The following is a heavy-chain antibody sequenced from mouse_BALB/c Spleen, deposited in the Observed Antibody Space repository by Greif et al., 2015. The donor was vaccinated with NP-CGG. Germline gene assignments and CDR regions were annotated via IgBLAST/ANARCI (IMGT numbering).Heavy chain of an antibody. CDR3: TRDGFAY. J-gene: IGHJ3*01. V-gene: IGHV1S22*01. Sequence: LQQSGSELERPGASVKLSCKASGYTFTSYWMHWVKQRHGQGLEWIGNIYPGSGSTNYDEKFKSKGTLTVDTSSSTAYMHLSSLTSEDSAVYYCTRDGFAYWGQGTLVTVSA. CDR1: GYTFTSYW. CDR2: IYPGSGST.